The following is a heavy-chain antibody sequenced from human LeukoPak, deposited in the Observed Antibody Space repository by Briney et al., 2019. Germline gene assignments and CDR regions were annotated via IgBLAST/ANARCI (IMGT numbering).Heavy chain of an antibody. CDR1: GDSVSSKSAT. D-gene: IGHD6-19*01. CDR3: ARDPRISSGWQFDY. Sequence: SQTLSLTCAISGDSVSSKSATWNWLRQSPSRGLEWVGKTYYRSRWYNDSALSVKSRITINPDTSKNQFSLHLNSVTPEDTAVYYCARDPRISSGWQFDYWGQGTLVTVSS. J-gene: IGHJ4*02. V-gene: IGHV6-1*01. CDR2: TYYRSRWYN.